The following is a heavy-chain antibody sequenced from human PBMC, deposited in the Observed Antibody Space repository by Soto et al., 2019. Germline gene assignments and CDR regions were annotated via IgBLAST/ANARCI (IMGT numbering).Heavy chain of an antibody. CDR1: GFTFSSYS. Sequence: GGSLRLSCAASGFTFSSYSMNWVRQAPGKGLEWVSYISSSSSTIYYADSVKGRFTISRDNAKNSLYLQMNSLRDEDTAVYYCACCEWLRIYYYGMDVWGQGTTGTVSS. V-gene: IGHV3-48*02. J-gene: IGHJ6*02. CDR3: ACCEWLRIYYYGMDV. CDR2: ISSSSSTI. D-gene: IGHD5-12*01.